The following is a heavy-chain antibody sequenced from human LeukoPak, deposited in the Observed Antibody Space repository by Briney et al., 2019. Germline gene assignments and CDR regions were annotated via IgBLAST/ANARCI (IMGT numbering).Heavy chain of an antibody. Sequence: ASVRVSCKASGYTFTNYYMVWVRQAPGQGLEWMGIINPSSGTTNYAQKFQGRVTMTRDMSTSTVYMELSSLRSEDTAVYYCARARSQFTMIVVVTAGIDAFDIWGQGTMVTVSS. D-gene: IGHD3-22*01. J-gene: IGHJ3*02. V-gene: IGHV1-46*01. CDR1: GYTFTNYY. CDR2: INPSSGTT. CDR3: ARARSQFTMIVVVTAGIDAFDI.